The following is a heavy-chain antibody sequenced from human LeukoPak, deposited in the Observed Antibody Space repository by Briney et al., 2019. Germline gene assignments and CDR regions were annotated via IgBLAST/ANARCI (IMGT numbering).Heavy chain of an antibody. V-gene: IGHV3-23*01. CDR3: AKVAPLGSSWYGFNY. CDR1: GFTFDDYG. CDR2: ISGGGGDT. D-gene: IGHD6-13*01. J-gene: IGHJ4*02. Sequence: GGSLRLSCAASGFTFDDYGMSWVRQAPGKGLEWVSGISGGGGDTYYADSVKGRFTISRDNSKNTLSLQMDSLRVEDTAVYYCAKVAPLGSSWYGFNYWGQGTLVTVSS.